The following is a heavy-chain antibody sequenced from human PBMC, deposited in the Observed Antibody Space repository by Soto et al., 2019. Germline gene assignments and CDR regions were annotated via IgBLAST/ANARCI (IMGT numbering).Heavy chain of an antibody. CDR3: ARFYNDYSGVDY. Sequence: GESLKISCQGSGYTFITYWIAWVRQMPGKGPEWVGSINPGDSDTRYSPSFQGQVTISADMSISTAYLQWSSLKASDTAMYYCARFYNDYSGVDYWGQGTLVTVSS. CDR1: GYTFITYW. D-gene: IGHD1-1*01. V-gene: IGHV5-51*01. J-gene: IGHJ4*02. CDR2: INPGDSDT.